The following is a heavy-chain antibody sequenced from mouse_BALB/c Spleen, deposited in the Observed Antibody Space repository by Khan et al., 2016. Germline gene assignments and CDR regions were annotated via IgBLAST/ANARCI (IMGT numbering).Heavy chain of an antibody. V-gene: IGHV4-1*02. CDR1: GFDFSRYW. CDR2: INPDSSTI. J-gene: IGHJ1*01. Sequence: EVQLQESGGGLVQPGGSLILSCAASGFDFSRYWTSWVRQAPGKGLEWIGEINPDSSTINYTPSLKDKFIISRDNAKNTLYLQMSKVRSEDTALYYCGSTFWYFDVWGAGTAVTVSS. CDR3: GSTFWYFDV.